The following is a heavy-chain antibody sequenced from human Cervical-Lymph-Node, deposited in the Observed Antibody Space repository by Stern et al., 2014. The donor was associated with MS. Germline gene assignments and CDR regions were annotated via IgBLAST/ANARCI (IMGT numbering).Heavy chain of an antibody. J-gene: IGHJ3*02. V-gene: IGHV3-33*01. CDR2: IWYDGSNK. Sequence: MQLVESGGGVVQPGRSLRLSCAASGFTFSSYGMHWVRQAPGKGLEWVAVIWYDGSNKYYADSVKGRFPISRDNSKNTLYLQMNSLRAEDTAVYYCARIPFPRPIFEGAFDIWGQGTMVTVSS. D-gene: IGHD3-16*01. CDR3: ARIPFPRPIFEGAFDI. CDR1: GFTFSSYG.